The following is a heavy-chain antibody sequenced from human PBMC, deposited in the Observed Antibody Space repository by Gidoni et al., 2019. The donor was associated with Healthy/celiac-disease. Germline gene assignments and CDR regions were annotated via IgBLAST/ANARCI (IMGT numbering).Heavy chain of an antibody. Sequence: QLQLQESGPGLVKPSETLSLTCTVSGGSISSSSYYWGWIRQPPGKGLEWIGSIYYSGSTYYNPSLKSRVTISVDTSKNQFSLKLSSVTAADTAVYYCASPYCSSTSCYPYYYGMDVWGQGTTVTVSS. CDR3: ASPYCSSTSCYPYYYGMDV. D-gene: IGHD2-2*01. V-gene: IGHV4-39*01. CDR1: GGSISSSSYY. CDR2: IYYSGST. J-gene: IGHJ6*02.